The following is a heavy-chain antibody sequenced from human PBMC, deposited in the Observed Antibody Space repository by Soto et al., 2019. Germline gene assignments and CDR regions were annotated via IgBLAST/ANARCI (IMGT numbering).Heavy chain of an antibody. D-gene: IGHD6-13*01. CDR1: GLNFINVW. V-gene: IGHV3-15*07. Sequence: GRSQRLPRAASGLNFINVWINCVRQAPGKELEGVGRTKSKTQGGQTDYAAPVKGRFTISRDDSNTTLYLQMNSLNTEDTAVYYCPGASYSSSWYGLSEGYYCDYWGQGTLVTVSS. CDR3: PGASYSSSWYGLSEGYYCDY. CDR2: TKSKTQGGQT. J-gene: IGHJ4*02.